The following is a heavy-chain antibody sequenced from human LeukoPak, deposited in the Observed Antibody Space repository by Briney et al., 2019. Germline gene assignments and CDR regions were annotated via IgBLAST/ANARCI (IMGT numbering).Heavy chain of an antibody. CDR2: INPSGGST. CDR3: ARGTANFWSGYSSHFDY. CDR1: GYTFTSYY. J-gene: IGHJ4*02. Sequence: GASVKVSCKASGYTFTSYYMHWVRQAPGQGLEWMGIINPSGGSTSYAQKFQGRVTMTRDTSTSTVYMEVSSLRSEDTAVYYCARGTANFWSGYSSHFDYWGEGTLGTVSS. V-gene: IGHV1-46*01. D-gene: IGHD3-3*01.